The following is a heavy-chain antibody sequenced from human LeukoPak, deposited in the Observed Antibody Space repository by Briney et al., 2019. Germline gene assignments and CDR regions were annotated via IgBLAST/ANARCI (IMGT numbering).Heavy chain of an antibody. V-gene: IGHV1-69*13. CDR3: ARGGVGATIHYYYYGMDV. D-gene: IGHD1-26*01. CDR2: LIPIFGTA. J-gene: IGHJ6*02. Sequence: SVKVSCKASGGTFSSYAISWVRQAPGQGLEWMGGLIPIFGTANYAQKFQGRVTITADESTSTAYMELSSLRSEDTAVYYCARGGVGATIHYYYYGMDVWGQGTTVTVSS. CDR1: GGTFSSYA.